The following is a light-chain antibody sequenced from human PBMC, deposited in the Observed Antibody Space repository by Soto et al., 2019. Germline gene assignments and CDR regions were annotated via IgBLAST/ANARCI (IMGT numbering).Light chain of an antibody. CDR2: GES. CDR3: QKANSFPLT. J-gene: IGKJ4*02. V-gene: IGKV3-15*01. Sequence: IVMTQSPATLSVSPGERAPLSCRAIQSVSSNLAWYQQKPGQAPRLLIYGESTRATGIPDRLSGSGSGTDFTLTISRLQPEDFATYYCQKANSFPLTCGGGTKGEI. CDR1: QSVSSN.